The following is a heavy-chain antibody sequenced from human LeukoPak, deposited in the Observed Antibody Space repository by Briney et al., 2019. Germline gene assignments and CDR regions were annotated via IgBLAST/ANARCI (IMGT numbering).Heavy chain of an antibody. V-gene: IGHV1-8*01. J-gene: IGHJ4*02. CDR3: AALAGVTAAGFDY. Sequence: ASVKISCKASGYTFTSYDINWVRQATGEELEWMGWMNPNSGNTGYAHKFQGRVTMTRNTSISTAYMELSSLRSEDTAVYYCAALAGVTAAGFDYWGQGTLVTVSS. CDR1: GYTFTSYD. D-gene: IGHD2-21*02. CDR2: MNPNSGNT.